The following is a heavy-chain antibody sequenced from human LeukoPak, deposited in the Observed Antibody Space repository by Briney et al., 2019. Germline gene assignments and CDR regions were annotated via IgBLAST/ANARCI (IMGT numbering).Heavy chain of an antibody. Sequence: PGGSLRLSCAASGFTCSDYYMSWIRQAPGKGLEWASYISSSGSTIYYADSVKGRFTISRDNAKNSLYLQMNSLRAEDTAVYYCARDSGYSSSFDIWGQGTMVTVSS. D-gene: IGHD6-13*01. CDR3: ARDSGYSSSFDI. V-gene: IGHV3-11*04. J-gene: IGHJ3*02. CDR1: GFTCSDYY. CDR2: ISSSGSTI.